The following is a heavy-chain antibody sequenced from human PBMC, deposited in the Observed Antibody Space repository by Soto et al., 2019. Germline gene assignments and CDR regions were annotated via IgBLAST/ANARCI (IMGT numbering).Heavy chain of an antibody. D-gene: IGHD2-2*01. CDR3: ARVPDR. CDR2: IYHSGST. J-gene: IGHJ5*02. Sequence: HLQLQESGSGLVKPSQTLSLTSAVSGCSISSRGYSWSWIRQPPGKGLEWIGYIYHSGSTYYNPSLKSRVTISVDRSKNQFSLKLSSVTAANTAVYYCARVPDRWGQGTLVTVSS. V-gene: IGHV4-30-2*01. CDR1: GCSISSRGYS.